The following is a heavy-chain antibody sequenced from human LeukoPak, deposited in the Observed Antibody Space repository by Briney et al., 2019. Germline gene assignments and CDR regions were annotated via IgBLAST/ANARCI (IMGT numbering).Heavy chain of an antibody. CDR2: IYHSGST. Sequence: SQTLSLTCTVSGGSISSGGYYWSWIRQPPGKGLEWIGYIYHSGSTYYNPSLKSRVTISVDRSKNQFSLKLSSVTAADTAVYYCARGSRIAARPIDYWGQGTLVTVSS. CDR1: GGSISSGGYY. J-gene: IGHJ4*02. CDR3: ARGSRIAARPIDY. V-gene: IGHV4-30-2*01. D-gene: IGHD6-6*01.